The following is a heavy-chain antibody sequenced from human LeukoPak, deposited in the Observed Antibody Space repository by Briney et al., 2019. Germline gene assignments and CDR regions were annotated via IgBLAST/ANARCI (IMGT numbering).Heavy chain of an antibody. Sequence: GASVKVSCKASGGTFSSYAITWVRQAPGQGLEWMGGIIPILGTANYVQKFQGRVTITADESTSIAYMELSSLRSEDTAVYYCARARDIVVVVAAPYDYWGQGTLVTVSS. D-gene: IGHD2-15*01. J-gene: IGHJ4*02. CDR3: ARARDIVVVVAAPYDY. V-gene: IGHV1-69*13. CDR1: GGTFSSYA. CDR2: IIPILGTA.